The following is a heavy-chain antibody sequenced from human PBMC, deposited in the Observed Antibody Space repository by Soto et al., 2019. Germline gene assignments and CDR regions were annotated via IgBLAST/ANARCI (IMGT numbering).Heavy chain of an antibody. Sequence: GGSLRLSCAASGFTFSGSAMHWVRQASGKGLEWVGRIRRKANSYDTAYAASVKGKFTISRDDSKNTAYLQMNSLKTEDTAVYECTSRAYCGGDCYYYYYYGMDIWGQGTTVTVSS. J-gene: IGHJ6*02. CDR2: IRRKANSYDT. CDR3: TSRAYCGGDCYYYYYYGMDI. CDR1: GFTFSGSA. D-gene: IGHD2-21*02. V-gene: IGHV3-73*01.